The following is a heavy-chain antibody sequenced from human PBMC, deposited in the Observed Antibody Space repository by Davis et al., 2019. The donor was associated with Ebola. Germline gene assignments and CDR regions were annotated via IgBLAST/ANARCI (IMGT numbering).Heavy chain of an antibody. J-gene: IGHJ3*02. Sequence: SETLSLTCAVYGVSFSGSYWSWIRQSPGNGLEWIGEVNHSGSTNYNPSLKSRVTISIDTSKNHFSLKLTSVTAADTAVYHCARGMTIFRGAPTDAFDIWGRGTMVTVSS. CDR1: GVSFSGSY. CDR3: ARGMTIFRGAPTDAFDI. CDR2: VNHSGST. V-gene: IGHV4-34*01. D-gene: IGHD3-3*01.